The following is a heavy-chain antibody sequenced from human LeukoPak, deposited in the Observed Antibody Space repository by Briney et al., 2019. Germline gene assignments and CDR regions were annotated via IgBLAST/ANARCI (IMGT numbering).Heavy chain of an antibody. V-gene: IGHV3-7*01. D-gene: IGHD6-19*01. CDR1: GFTFNNYW. CDR2: IKRDGTDK. CDR3: TRALYNTGWYPDYFDS. J-gene: IGHJ4*02. Sequence: GGSLRLSCAASGFTFNNYWMSWVRQAPGKGLEWLANIKRDGTDKYYVGSVEGRFTISRDNAKNSLFLQMSSLRAEDTAIYYCTRALYNTGWYPDYFDSWGQGTLVTVSS.